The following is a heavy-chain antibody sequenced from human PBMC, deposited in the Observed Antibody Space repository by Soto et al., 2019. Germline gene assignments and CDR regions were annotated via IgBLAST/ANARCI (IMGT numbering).Heavy chain of an antibody. D-gene: IGHD2-2*02. CDR2: FDPEDGET. Sequence: ASVKVSCKVSGYTLTELSMHWVRQAPGKGLEWMGGFDPEDGETIYAQKFQGRVTMTGDTSTDTAYMELSSLRSEDTAVYYCTSNYCSSTSCYNDYWGQGTLVTVSS. CDR1: GYTLTELS. J-gene: IGHJ4*02. CDR3: TSNYCSSTSCYNDY. V-gene: IGHV1-24*01.